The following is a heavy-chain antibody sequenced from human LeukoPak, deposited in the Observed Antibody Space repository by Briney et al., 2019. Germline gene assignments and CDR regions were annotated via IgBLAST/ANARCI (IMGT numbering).Heavy chain of an antibody. CDR3: ARGYPTGIVGATELGPLNY. Sequence: SVKVSCKASGGTFSSYAISWVRQAPGQGLEWMGRIIPILGIANYAQKFQGRVTITADKSTSTAYMELSSLRSEDTAVYYCARGYPTGIVGATELGPLNYWGQGTLVTVSS. J-gene: IGHJ4*02. D-gene: IGHD1-26*01. CDR1: GGTFSSYA. V-gene: IGHV1-69*04. CDR2: IIPILGIA.